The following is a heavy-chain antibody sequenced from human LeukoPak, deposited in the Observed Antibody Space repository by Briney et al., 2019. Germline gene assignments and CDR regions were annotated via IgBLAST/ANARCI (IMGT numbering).Heavy chain of an antibody. CDR2: INKDGSEQ. CDR3: TRGGATSSWYWFF. CDR1: GINFRGYW. J-gene: IGHJ4*02. D-gene: IGHD6-13*01. Sequence: GGSLRLSCAVSGINFRGYWMAWVRQAPGKGPEWVASINKDGSEQYYVDSVKGRFTISRDNAKNSLSLQVSSLRAEDTAVYYCTRGGATSSWYWFFWGQGTLVTVSS. V-gene: IGHV3-7*01.